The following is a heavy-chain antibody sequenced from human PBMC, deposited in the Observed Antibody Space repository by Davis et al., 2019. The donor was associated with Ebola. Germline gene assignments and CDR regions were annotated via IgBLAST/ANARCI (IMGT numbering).Heavy chain of an antibody. D-gene: IGHD3-22*01. Sequence: PGGSLRLSCAASGFTFSDYYMSWIRQAPGKGLEWVSYISSSGSTIYYADSVKGRFTISRDNAKNSLYLQMNSLRAEDTAVYYCAKDPKYYYDSSGYMDYWGQGTLVTVSS. V-gene: IGHV3-11*01. CDR2: ISSSGSTI. CDR1: GFTFSDYY. CDR3: AKDPKYYYDSSGYMDY. J-gene: IGHJ4*02.